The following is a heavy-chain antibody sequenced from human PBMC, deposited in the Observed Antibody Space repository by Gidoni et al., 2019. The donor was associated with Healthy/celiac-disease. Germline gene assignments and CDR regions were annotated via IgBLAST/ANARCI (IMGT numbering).Heavy chain of an antibody. CDR2: IKSKTDGGTT. D-gene: IGHD3-10*01. V-gene: IGHV3-15*01. J-gene: IGHJ4*02. Sequence: EVQLVESGGGLVKTGGSLRLSCASSDFSFNNAWMSWVRQAPGKGLEWVGGIKSKTDGGTTDYAAPVKGRFTISRDDSKNTLYLQMNSLKTEDTAMYYCTTDYYGSVDHWGQGTLVTVSS. CDR1: DFSFNNAW. CDR3: TTDYYGSVDH.